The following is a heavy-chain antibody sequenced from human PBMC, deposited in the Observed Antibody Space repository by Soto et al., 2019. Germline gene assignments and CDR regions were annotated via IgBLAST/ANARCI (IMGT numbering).Heavy chain of an antibody. J-gene: IGHJ4*02. V-gene: IGHV3-13*01. CDR2: IGTAGDT. CDR3: ARGWSWFGSSGYYFDY. Sequence: PGGSLRLSCAASGFTFSSYDMHWVRQATGKGLEWVSAIGTAGDTYYPGSVKGRFTISRENAKNSLYLQMNSLRAGDTAVYYCARGWSWFGSSGYYFDYWGQGTLVTVSS. CDR1: GFTFSSYD. D-gene: IGHD3-10*01.